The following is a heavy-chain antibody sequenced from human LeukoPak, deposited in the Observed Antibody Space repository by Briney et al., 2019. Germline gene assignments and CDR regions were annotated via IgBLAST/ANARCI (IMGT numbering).Heavy chain of an antibody. Sequence: GGSLRLSCAASGFTFSSYSMNWVRQAPGKGLEWVSSISSSSSYIYYADSVKGRFTISRDNAKNSLYLQMNSLRAEDTAVYYCAKGSTISRPYYFDYWGQGTLVTVSS. V-gene: IGHV3-21*01. CDR2: ISSSSSYI. J-gene: IGHJ4*02. CDR3: AKGSTISRPYYFDY. CDR1: GFTFSSYS. D-gene: IGHD2/OR15-2a*01.